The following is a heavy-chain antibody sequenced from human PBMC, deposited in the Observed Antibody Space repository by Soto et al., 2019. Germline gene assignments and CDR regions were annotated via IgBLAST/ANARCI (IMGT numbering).Heavy chain of an antibody. CDR2: IHHDGSS. Sequence: PSETLSLTCALSGGSISSTSWWSWVRQPPGKGLEWIGEIHHDGSSNYNPSLKSRVTISVDKSKNQFSLKVSSVTAADTAVYYCARKWFGEPHKFDYWGQGALVTVSS. D-gene: IGHD3-10*01. J-gene: IGHJ4*02. V-gene: IGHV4-4*02. CDR3: ARKWFGEPHKFDY. CDR1: GGSISSTSW.